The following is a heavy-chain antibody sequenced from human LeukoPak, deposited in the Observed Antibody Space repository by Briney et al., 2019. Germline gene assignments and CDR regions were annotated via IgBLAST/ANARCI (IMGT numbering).Heavy chain of an antibody. D-gene: IGHD6-6*01. CDR1: GFTFSSYS. J-gene: IGHJ3*02. V-gene: IGHV3-53*01. Sequence: GGSLRLSCAAPGFTFSSYSMNWVRQAPGKGLEWVSVIYSGGSTYYADSVKGRFTISRDNSKNTLNLQMNSLRAEDTAVYYCAGSIAGSDDAFDIWGQGTMVTVSS. CDR2: IYSGGST. CDR3: AGSIAGSDDAFDI.